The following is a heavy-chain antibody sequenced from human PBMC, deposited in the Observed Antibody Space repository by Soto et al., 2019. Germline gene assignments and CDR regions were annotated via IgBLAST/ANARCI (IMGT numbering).Heavy chain of an antibody. Sequence: QVQLVQSGAEVKKPGASVKVSCKASGYTFTGYYMHWMRQAPGQGLEWMGWINPNSGGTNYAQKFQGRVTMTRETSISTAYMELRRLRSDDTAVYYCARDLAWELLPSDYWGQGTLVTVSS. CDR3: ARDLAWELLPSDY. V-gene: IGHV1-2*02. CDR2: INPNSGGT. D-gene: IGHD1-26*01. J-gene: IGHJ4*02. CDR1: GYTFTGYY.